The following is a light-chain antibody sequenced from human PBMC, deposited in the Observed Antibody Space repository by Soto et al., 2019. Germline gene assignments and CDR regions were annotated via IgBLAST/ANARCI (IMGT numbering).Light chain of an antibody. CDR2: TIS. Sequence: QAVVTQEPSLTVSPGGTVTLTCASSTGAVTSDSYPSWFQQKPGQAPRALIYTISNKHSWTPARFSGSLLGGKAALTLSDVQPEDEAAYFCLLYYDRAHVFGPGTKVTVL. J-gene: IGLJ1*01. CDR3: LLYYDRAHV. CDR1: TGAVTSDSY. V-gene: IGLV7-43*01.